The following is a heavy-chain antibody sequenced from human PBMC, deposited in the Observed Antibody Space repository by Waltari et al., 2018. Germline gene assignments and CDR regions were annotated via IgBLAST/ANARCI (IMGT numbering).Heavy chain of an antibody. CDR3: TTDVLLMWELSVDY. V-gene: IGHV3-15*01. CDR1: GFTFSNAW. Sequence: EVQLMESGGGLVKPGGSLRLSCAASGFTFSNAWMSWVRQAPGKGLEWVGRIKSKTDGGTTDYAAPVKGRFTISRDDSKNTLYLQMNSLKTEDTAVYYCTTDVLLMWELSVDYWGQGTLVTVSS. J-gene: IGHJ4*02. CDR2: IKSKTDGGTT. D-gene: IGHD1-26*01.